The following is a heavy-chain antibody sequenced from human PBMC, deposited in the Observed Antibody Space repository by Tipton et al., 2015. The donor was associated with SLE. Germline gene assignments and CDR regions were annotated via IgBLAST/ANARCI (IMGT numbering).Heavy chain of an antibody. Sequence: TLSLTCTVSGGSISSYYWSWIRQPPGKGLEWIGYIYFSGPTSYNPSLKSRVTILLDTSKNQFSLKLSSVATADTAVYYCARLQRGNSYLTGAFDIWGQGTMVTVSS. CDR1: GGSISSYY. V-gene: IGHV4-4*09. CDR2: IYFSGPT. D-gene: IGHD5-18*01. J-gene: IGHJ3*02. CDR3: ARLQRGNSYLTGAFDI.